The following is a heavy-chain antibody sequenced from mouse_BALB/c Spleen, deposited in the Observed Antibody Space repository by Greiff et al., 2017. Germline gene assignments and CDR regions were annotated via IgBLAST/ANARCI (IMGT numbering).Heavy chain of an antibody. V-gene: IGHV2-9*02. CDR2: IWAGGST. CDR3: ARALYGNYVGYYAMDY. CDR1: GFSLTSYG. J-gene: IGHJ4*01. Sequence: VKLMESGPGLVAPSQSLSITCTVSGFSLTSYGVHWVRQPPGKGLEWLGVIWAGGSTNYNSALMSRLSISKDNSKSQVFLKMNSLQTDDTAMYDCARALYGNYVGYYAMDYWGQGTSVTVSS. D-gene: IGHD2-1*01.